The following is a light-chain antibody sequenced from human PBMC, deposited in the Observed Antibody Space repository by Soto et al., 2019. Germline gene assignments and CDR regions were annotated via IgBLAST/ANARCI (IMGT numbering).Light chain of an antibody. Sequence: QSVLTQPPSVSGTPGQRVTISCSGSSSNIGSNTVNWYQQFPGTAPRLLIYSSYQRPSGVPDRFSGSQSGTSASLAISVLQSDDEADYYCAAWDDSLKAIFGGGTQLTVL. CDR2: SSY. CDR1: SSNIGSNT. CDR3: AAWDDSLKAI. J-gene: IGLJ7*01. V-gene: IGLV1-44*01.